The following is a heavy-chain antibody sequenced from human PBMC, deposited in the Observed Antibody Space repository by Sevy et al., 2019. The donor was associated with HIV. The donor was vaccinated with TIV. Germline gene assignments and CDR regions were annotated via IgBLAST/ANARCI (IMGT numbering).Heavy chain of an antibody. J-gene: IGHJ1*01. V-gene: IGHV3-11*01. CDR2: ISSSGSTI. CDR3: ARSVRYAYCGGDCEPTAEYFQH. Sequence: GGSLRLSCAASGFTFSDYYMSWIRQAPGKGLEWVSYISSSGSTIYYADSVKGRFTISRDNAKNSLYLQMNSLRAEDTAVYYCARSVRYAYCGGDCEPTAEYFQHWGQGTLVTVSS. CDR1: GFTFSDYY. D-gene: IGHD2-21*02.